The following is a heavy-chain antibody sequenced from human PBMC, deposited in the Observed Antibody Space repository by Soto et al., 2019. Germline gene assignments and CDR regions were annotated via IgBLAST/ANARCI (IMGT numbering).Heavy chain of an antibody. V-gene: IGHV3-20*04. D-gene: IGHD2-15*01. CDR2: LNWNGDST. J-gene: IGHJ4*02. CDR3: ARGAIYCSGGRCYPVY. CDR1: GFTFDDYG. Sequence: EVQLVESGGDVVRPGGSLRLSCAASGFTFDDYGMSWVRQAPGKGLEWVSGLNWNGDSTGYADSGKGRFTISRDNAKNSLYLQMNSLRAEDTALYYCARGAIYCSGGRCYPVYWGQGTLVTVSS.